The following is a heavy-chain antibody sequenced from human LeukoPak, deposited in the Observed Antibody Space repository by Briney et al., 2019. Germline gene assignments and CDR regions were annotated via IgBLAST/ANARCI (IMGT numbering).Heavy chain of an antibody. CDR2: INHSGGT. D-gene: IGHD3-22*01. J-gene: IGHJ3*02. CDR1: GGSFSDYS. CDR3: AREANDYYDSSGSAFDI. Sequence: SETLSLTCAVYGGSFSDYSWSWIRQPPGKGLEWIGEINHSGGTKHNPSLKSRVTISVDTSKNQFSLKLSSVTAADTAVYYCAREANDYYDSSGSAFDIWGQGTMVTVSS. V-gene: IGHV4-34*01.